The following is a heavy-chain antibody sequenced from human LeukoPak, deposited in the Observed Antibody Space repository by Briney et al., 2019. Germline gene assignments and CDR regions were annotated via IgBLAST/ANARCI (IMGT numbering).Heavy chain of an antibody. D-gene: IGHD6-13*01. CDR1: GFTFSSYS. CDR2: ISSSSSYI. Sequence: GGSLRLSCAASGFTFSSYSMNWVRQAPGKGLEWVSSISSSSSYIYYADSVKSRFTISRDNAKNSLYLQMNSLRAEDTAVYYCARALYSSSWTYDYWGQGTLVTVSS. J-gene: IGHJ4*02. V-gene: IGHV3-21*01. CDR3: ARALYSSSWTYDY.